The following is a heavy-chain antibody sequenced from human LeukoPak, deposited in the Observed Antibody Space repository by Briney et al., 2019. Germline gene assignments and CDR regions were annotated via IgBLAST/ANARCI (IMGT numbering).Heavy chain of an antibody. J-gene: IGHJ4*02. CDR3: ARHQGARTAVGY. Sequence: SETLSLTCTVSGGSISSYYWSWIRQPPGKGLEWIGYIYYSGSTNYNPSLKSRVTISVDTSKNQFSLKLSSVTAADTAVYYCARHQGARTAVGYWGQGTLVTVSS. D-gene: IGHD6-19*01. CDR2: IYYSGST. V-gene: IGHV4-59*01. CDR1: GGSISSYY.